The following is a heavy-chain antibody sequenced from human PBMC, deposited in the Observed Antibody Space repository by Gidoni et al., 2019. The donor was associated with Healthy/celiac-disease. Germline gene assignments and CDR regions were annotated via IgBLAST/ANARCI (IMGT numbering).Heavy chain of an antibody. CDR2: ISYDGSNK. V-gene: IGHV3-30-3*01. D-gene: IGHD3-3*01. J-gene: IGHJ4*02. CDR1: GFTFSSSA. Sequence: QVQLVESGGGVVQPGRSLRLSCAASGFTFSSSAMHWVRQAPGKGLEWVAVISYDGSNKYYADSVKGRFTISRDNSKNTLYLQMNSLRAEDTAVYYCAREYYDFWSGYYKLNYFDYWGQGTLVTVSS. CDR3: AREYYDFWSGYYKLNYFDY.